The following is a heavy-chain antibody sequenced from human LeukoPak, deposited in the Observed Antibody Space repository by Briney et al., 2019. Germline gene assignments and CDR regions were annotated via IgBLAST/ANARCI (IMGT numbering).Heavy chain of an antibody. CDR2: TYPGDSDT. J-gene: IGHJ6*03. CDR3: ARAASSSWYGGVYHYYYMDI. CDR1: GYSFTSYR. V-gene: IGHV5-51*01. Sequence: KPGESLKISCKGSGYSFTSYRIGWVRQMPGKGLEWMGITYPGDSDTTYSPSFQGQVTISADKSINTAYLQWRSLKASDTAMYYCARAASSSWYGGVYHYYYMDIWGKGTTVTVSS. D-gene: IGHD6-13*01.